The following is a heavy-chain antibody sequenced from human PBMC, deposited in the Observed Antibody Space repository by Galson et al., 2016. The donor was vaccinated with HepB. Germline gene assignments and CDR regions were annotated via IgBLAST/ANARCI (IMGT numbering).Heavy chain of an antibody. V-gene: IGHV3-21*03. CDR3: ARDLYSYGYFYGLDV. CDR1: RISFSSHS. Sequence: SLRLSCAASRISFSSHSMDWVRQAPGKGLEWISYIDSSGKKTHYADSVKGRFTISRDNAKESLHLQMSSRRGEDTAIYYCARDLYSYGYFYGLDVWGQGTTVTVSS. D-gene: IGHD5-18*01. J-gene: IGHJ6*02. CDR2: IDSSGKKT.